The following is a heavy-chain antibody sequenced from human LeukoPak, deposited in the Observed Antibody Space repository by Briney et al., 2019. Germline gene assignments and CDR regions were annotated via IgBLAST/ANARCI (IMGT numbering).Heavy chain of an antibody. CDR2: IYYSGST. J-gene: IGHJ1*01. Sequence: KTSETLSLTCTVSGGSISSYYWSWIRQPPGKGLEWIGYIYYSGSTNYNPSLKSRVTISVDMSKNQFSLKLSSVTAADTAVYYCARGPGRAYFQRWGQGTLVTVSS. CDR3: ARGPGRAYFQR. CDR1: GGSISSYY. V-gene: IGHV4-59*01. D-gene: IGHD2-15*01.